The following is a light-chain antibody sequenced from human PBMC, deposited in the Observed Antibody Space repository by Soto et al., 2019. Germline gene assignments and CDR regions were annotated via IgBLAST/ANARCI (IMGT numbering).Light chain of an antibody. CDR3: QHYYNLPIT. J-gene: IGKJ5*01. V-gene: IGKV1-5*01. Sequence: DIQMTQSPSTLSASVGDRVTITCRASQSISSWLAWYQQKPGKAPKLLIYDASNLITGVPSRFSGSGSGTHFSFTISSLQSEDIATYFCQHYYNLPITFGQGTRLEIK. CDR2: DAS. CDR1: QSISSW.